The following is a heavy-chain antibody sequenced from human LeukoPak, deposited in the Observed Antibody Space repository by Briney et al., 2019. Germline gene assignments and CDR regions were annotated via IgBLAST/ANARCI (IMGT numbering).Heavy chain of an antibody. CDR3: AKGATRRTYYYGSGSYYYHYYYMDV. J-gene: IGHJ6*03. Sequence: GGSLRLSCAASGFTFSSYAMHWVRQAPGKGLEWVAVISYDGSNKYYADSVKGRFTISRDNSKNTLYLQMNSLRAEDTAVYYCAKGATRRTYYYGSGSYYYHYYYMDVWGKGTTVTVSS. CDR1: GFTFSSYA. D-gene: IGHD3-10*01. CDR2: ISYDGSNK. V-gene: IGHV3-30*04.